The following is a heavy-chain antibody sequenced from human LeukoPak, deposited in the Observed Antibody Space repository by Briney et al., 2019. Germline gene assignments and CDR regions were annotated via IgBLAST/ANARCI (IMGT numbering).Heavy chain of an antibody. J-gene: IGHJ4*02. CDR1: GYTFTGYH. V-gene: IGHV1-2*02. CDR2: INPNTGDT. Sequence: GASVKVSCKASGYTFTGYHMHWVRQAPGQGLEWMGRINPNTGDTNFAQNFQGRVNMTRDTSITTAYMELSRLRSDDTAVYYCASSGGNSVHYLDYWGQGTLVTVSS. D-gene: IGHD4-23*01. CDR3: ASSGGNSVHYLDY.